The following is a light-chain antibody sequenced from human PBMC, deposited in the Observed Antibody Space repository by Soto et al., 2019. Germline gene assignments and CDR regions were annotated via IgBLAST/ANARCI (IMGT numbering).Light chain of an antibody. CDR2: GAS. CDR1: QSVSSN. CDR3: QQYNNWPPYT. V-gene: IGKV3-15*01. J-gene: IGKJ2*01. Sequence: EIVMTHSPSTLSLSAVERATLSCSASQSVSSNLAWYQQKPGQAPRLLIYGASTRATGIPARFSGSGSGTEFTLTISSLQSEDFAVYYCQQYNNWPPYTFGQGTKVDIK.